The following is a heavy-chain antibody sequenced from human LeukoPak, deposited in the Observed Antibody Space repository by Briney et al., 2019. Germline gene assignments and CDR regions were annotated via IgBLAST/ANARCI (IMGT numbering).Heavy chain of an antibody. Sequence: GASVKVSCKASGGTFSSYAISWVRQAPGQGLEWMGRIIPILGIANYAQKFQGRVTITADKSTSTAYMELSSLRSEDTAVYYCARDRGDCSSTSCYNYWGQGTLVTVSS. J-gene: IGHJ4*02. CDR2: IIPILGIA. D-gene: IGHD2-2*02. V-gene: IGHV1-69*04. CDR1: GGTFSSYA. CDR3: ARDRGDCSSTSCYNY.